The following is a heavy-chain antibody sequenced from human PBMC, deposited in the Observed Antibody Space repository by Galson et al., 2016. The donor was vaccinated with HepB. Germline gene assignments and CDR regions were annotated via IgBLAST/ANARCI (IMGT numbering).Heavy chain of an antibody. Sequence: SLRLSCAASGFTFDSYAMSWVRQAPGKGLKWVSSTTGRGTTSYYAACVTGLLTIHRYNAKNSLYLQMNSPKAEDTALYYRAKDLTSGYSNGFGMNVWGQGTTVTVSS. CDR1: GFTFDSYA. CDR2: TTGRGTTS. CDR3: AKDLTSGYSNGFGMNV. D-gene: IGHD5-18*01. V-gene: IGHV3-23*01. J-gene: IGHJ6*02.